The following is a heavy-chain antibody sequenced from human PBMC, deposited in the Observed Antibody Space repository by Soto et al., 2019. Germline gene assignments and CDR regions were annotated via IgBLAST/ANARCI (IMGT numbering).Heavy chain of an antibody. CDR2: LYHTETT. Sequence: HLQLQESGSGLVKPSQTLSLTCAVSGGSISSGGFSWNWIRQPPGKGLEWMGYLYHTETTFYNPSLKSRVTISLDRSRNQFSLQLTSMTAADTALYYCARGQKGFGFFDYWGQGTLVTVSS. D-gene: IGHD3-16*01. CDR1: GGSISSGGFS. V-gene: IGHV4-30-2*01. J-gene: IGHJ4*02. CDR3: ARGQKGFGFFDY.